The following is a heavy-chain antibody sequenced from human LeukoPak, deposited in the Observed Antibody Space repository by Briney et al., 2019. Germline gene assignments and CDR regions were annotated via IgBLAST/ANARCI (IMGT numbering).Heavy chain of an antibody. CDR2: IYPGDSDT. J-gene: IGHJ5*02. D-gene: IGHD3-22*01. V-gene: IGHV5-51*01. CDR3: ARQGSGYYQSRFDP. Sequence: GGALEISWKGSGYRFTSYWIGWVRQVPGKGLEGRGIIYPGDSDTRYSPSFQGQVTISADKSISTAYLQWSSLKASDTAMYYCARQGSGYYQSRFDPWGQGTLVTVSS. CDR1: GYRFTSYW.